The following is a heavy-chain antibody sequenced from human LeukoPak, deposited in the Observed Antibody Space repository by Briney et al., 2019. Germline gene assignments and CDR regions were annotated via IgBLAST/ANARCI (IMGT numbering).Heavy chain of an antibody. V-gene: IGHV3-23*01. CDR1: GFTFSSYD. CDR2: ISGTGDRT. D-gene: IGHD3-16*01. CDR3: AKGGGIQPFEY. Sequence: PGGSLRLSCAASGFTFSSYDLSWVRQAPGKGLECVSTISGTGDRTYYAGSVKGRFPISRDNSKNTLYLHMNSLRAEDTAVYYCAKGGGIQPFEYWGQGTLVTVSS. J-gene: IGHJ4*02.